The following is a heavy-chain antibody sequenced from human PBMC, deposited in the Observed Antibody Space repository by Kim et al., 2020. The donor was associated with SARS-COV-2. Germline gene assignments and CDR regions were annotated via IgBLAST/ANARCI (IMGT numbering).Heavy chain of an antibody. CDR1: GYSFTSYW. D-gene: IGHD3-3*01. CDR2: IDPSDSYT. Sequence: GESLKISCKGSGYSFTSYWISWVRQMPGKGLEWMGRIDPSDSYTNYSPSFQGHVTISADKSISTAYLQWSSLKASDTAMYYCARADQTIFGVVLLHSYYYGMDVWGQGTTVTVSS. CDR3: ARADQTIFGVVLLHSYYYGMDV. J-gene: IGHJ6*02. V-gene: IGHV5-10-1*01.